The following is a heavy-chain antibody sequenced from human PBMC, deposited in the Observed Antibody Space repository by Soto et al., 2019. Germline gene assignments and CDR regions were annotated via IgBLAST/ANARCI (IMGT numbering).Heavy chain of an antibody. V-gene: IGHV1-69*13. CDR3: ARGGYDVRYYYYYAMDV. J-gene: IGHJ6*02. Sequence: SVKVSCKASGGTFSSYAISWVRQAPGQGLEWMGGIIPIFGTANYAQKFQGRVTITADESTSTAYMELSSLRSEDTAVFYCARGGYDVRYYYYYAMDVWGQGTTVTVSS. D-gene: IGHD1-1*01. CDR1: GGTFSSYA. CDR2: IIPIFGTA.